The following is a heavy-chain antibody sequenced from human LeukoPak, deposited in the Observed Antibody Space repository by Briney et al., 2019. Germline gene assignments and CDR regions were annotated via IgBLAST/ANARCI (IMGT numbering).Heavy chain of an antibody. V-gene: IGHV1-58*01. J-gene: IGHJ5*02. CDR3: AAPYTSSWFDL. CDR1: GFTFASRSA. Sequence: SVKVSCKASGFTFASRSAVQWVRQARGQRLEWIGWIVVDSDNTNYAENFQERVTITRDMSASTSYMELSSLRSEDTAVYFCAAPYTSSWFDLWGQGTLVTVSS. CDR2: IVVDSDNT. D-gene: IGHD6-13*01.